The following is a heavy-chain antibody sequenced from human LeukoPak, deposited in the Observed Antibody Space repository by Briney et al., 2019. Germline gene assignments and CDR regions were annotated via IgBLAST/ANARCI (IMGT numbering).Heavy chain of an antibody. Sequence: GGSLRLSCAASGFTFSNYWMGWVRQAPGKGLEWVANIKQDGSEKRYVDPVKGRFTISRDNSKTTLYLQMNSLRAEDTAVYYCAKGQYQPNYYYYYGMDVWGQGTTVTVSS. V-gene: IGHV3-7*03. CDR3: AKGQYQPNYYYYYGMDV. CDR1: GFTFSNYW. D-gene: IGHD2-2*01. J-gene: IGHJ6*02. CDR2: IKQDGSEK.